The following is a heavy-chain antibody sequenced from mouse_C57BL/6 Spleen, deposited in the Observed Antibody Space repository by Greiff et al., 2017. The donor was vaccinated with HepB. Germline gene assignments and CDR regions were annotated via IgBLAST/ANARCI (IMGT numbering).Heavy chain of an antibody. V-gene: IGHV1-54*01. D-gene: IGHD1-1*01. J-gene: IGHJ4*01. CDR2: INPGSGGT. CDR3: ARRGATVVDLYAMDY. CDR1: GYAFTNYL. Sequence: QVQLKQSGAELVRPGPSVKVSCKASGYAFTNYLIEWVKQRPGQGLEWIGVINPGSGGTNYNEKFKGKATLTADKSSSTAYMQLSSLTSEDSAVYFCARRGATVVDLYAMDYWGQGTSVTVSS.